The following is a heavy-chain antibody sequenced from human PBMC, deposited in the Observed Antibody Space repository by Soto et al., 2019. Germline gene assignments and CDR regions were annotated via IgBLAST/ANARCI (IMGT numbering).Heavy chain of an antibody. CDR3: ATDSSGSPLGY. J-gene: IGHJ4*02. V-gene: IGHV3-30*03. CDR2: ISYDGTDK. CDR1: GFTFSSYT. D-gene: IGHD1-26*01. Sequence: PGGSLRLSCAASGFTFSSYTMHWVRQAPGQGLDFVAFISYDGTDKSYADSVKGRFTISRDNSKNTLYLQMSSLRPDDTAVYYCATDSSGSPLGYWGQGTLVTVSS.